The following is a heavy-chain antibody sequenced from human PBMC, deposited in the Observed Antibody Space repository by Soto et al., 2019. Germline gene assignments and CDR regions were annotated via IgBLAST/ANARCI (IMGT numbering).Heavy chain of an antibody. Sequence: PGGSLRLSCAASGFIFSNYDMSWVRQAPGKGLDWVSTISGSGKNTYYADNVKGRFTVSRDNSKNTLYLQMNSLRAKDTAVYNWAKRIYYQNSGNIYPYFDFWAQEPLFT. V-gene: IGHV3-23*01. CDR3: AKRIYYQNSGNIYPYFDF. CDR1: GFIFSNYD. D-gene: IGHD1-26*01. CDR2: ISGSGKNT. J-gene: IGHJ4*02.